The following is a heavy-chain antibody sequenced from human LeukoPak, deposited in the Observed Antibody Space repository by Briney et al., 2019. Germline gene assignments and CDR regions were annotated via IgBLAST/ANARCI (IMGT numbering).Heavy chain of an antibody. CDR2: ISGSGGST. Sequence: PGGSLRLSCAASGSTFSSYAMSWVRQAPGKGLEWVSAISGSGGSTYYADSVKGRFTISRDNSKNTLYLQMNSLRAEDTAVYYCARLGGYDFPSSYYYYYYMDVWGKGTTVTVSS. CDR1: GSTFSSYA. J-gene: IGHJ6*03. CDR3: ARLGGYDFPSSYYYYYYMDV. D-gene: IGHD3-3*01. V-gene: IGHV3-23*01.